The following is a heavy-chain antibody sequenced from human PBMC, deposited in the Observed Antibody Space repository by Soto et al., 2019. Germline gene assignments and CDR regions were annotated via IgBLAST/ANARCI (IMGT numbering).Heavy chain of an antibody. CDR1: GFTFSDYA. CDR2: TSDSGDNT. J-gene: IGHJ4*02. D-gene: IGHD6-19*01. V-gene: IGHV3-23*01. CDR3: AKARYSSMWRLGY. Sequence: EVQLLESGGGLEQPGGSLRLSCAASGFTFSDYAMSWVRQAPGKGLEWVSTTSDSGDNTYYADSVEGRFTISRDKSKNTLYLQLNSLRAEDTGIYYCAKARYSSMWRLGYWGQGTLVTVSA.